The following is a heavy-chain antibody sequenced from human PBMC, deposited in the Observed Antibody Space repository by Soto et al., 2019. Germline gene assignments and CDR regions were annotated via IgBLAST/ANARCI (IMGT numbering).Heavy chain of an antibody. D-gene: IGHD6-13*01. Sequence: QVQLVQSGAEVKKPGSSVKVSCKASGGTFSSYAISWVRQAPGQGLEWMGGIIPIFGTANYAQKFQGRVTITADESTSTAYMDLSSLRSEDSAVYYCARDLAAAGTDYYGMDVWGQGTTVTVSS. V-gene: IGHV1-69*12. CDR3: ARDLAAAGTDYYGMDV. CDR1: GGTFSSYA. CDR2: IIPIFGTA. J-gene: IGHJ6*02.